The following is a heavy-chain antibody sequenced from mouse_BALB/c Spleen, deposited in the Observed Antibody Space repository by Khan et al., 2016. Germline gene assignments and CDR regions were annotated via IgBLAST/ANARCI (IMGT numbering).Heavy chain of an antibody. CDR3: ARGWFPY. Sequence: VQLKQSGPELVKPGASVKISCKTSGYTFTDYTMHWVKQSHGKSLEWIGNFNPNSVGTNYNQKFKGKATLTVDKSSSTAYMELRSLTSEDSAVYYCARGWFPYWGQGTLVTVSA. CDR1: GYTFTDYT. V-gene: IGHV1-18*01. J-gene: IGHJ3*01. CDR2: FNPNSVGT.